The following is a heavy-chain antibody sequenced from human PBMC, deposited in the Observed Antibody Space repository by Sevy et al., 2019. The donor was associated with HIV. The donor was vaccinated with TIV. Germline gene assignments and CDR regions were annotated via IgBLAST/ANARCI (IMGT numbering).Heavy chain of an antibody. V-gene: IGHV1-69*13. CDR3: ARALYYYDSSGYYLGY. J-gene: IGHJ4*02. Sequence: ASVKVSCKASGGTFSSYAISWVRQAPGQGLEWMGGIIPIFGTANYAQKFQGRVTITADESTSTAYMGLRSLRSEDTAVYYCARALYYYDSSGYYLGYWGQGTLVTVSS. D-gene: IGHD3-22*01. CDR1: GGTFSSYA. CDR2: IIPIFGTA.